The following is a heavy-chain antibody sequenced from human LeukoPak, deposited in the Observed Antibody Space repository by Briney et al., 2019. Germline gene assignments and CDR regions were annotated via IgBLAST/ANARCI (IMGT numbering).Heavy chain of an antibody. CDR1: GFAFSSYA. J-gene: IGHJ4*02. CDR3: ARDPMVRGVIITSFDF. D-gene: IGHD3-10*01. Sequence: GGSLRLSCAASGFAFSSYAMHWVRQAPGKGLEWVAVISYDGSNKYYADSVKGRFTISRDNSKNTLYLQMNSLRTEDTAVYYCARDPMVRGVIITSFDFWGQGTLVTVSS. CDR2: ISYDGSNK. V-gene: IGHV3-30-3*01.